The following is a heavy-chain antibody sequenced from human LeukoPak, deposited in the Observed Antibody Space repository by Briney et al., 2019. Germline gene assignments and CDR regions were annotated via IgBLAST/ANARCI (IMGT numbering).Heavy chain of an antibody. Sequence: SETLSLTCAVSGYSISSGYYWGWIRQPPGKGLEWIGSIYHSGSTYYNPSLKSRVTISVDTSKKQISLKLSSVTAADTAVYYCARGSGNYSLLDYWGQGTLVTVSS. CDR3: ARGSGNYSLLDY. D-gene: IGHD1-26*01. CDR2: IYHSGST. V-gene: IGHV4-38-2*01. J-gene: IGHJ4*02. CDR1: GYSISSGYY.